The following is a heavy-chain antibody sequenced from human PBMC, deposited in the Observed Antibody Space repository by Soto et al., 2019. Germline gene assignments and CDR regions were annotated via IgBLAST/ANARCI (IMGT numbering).Heavy chain of an antibody. CDR1: GGTFSSYA. Sequence: QVQLVQSGAEVKKPGSSVKVSCKASGGTFSSYAISWVRQAPGQGLEWMGGIIPIFGTANYAQKFQGRVTITADESMSTAYMELSSLRSEATAVYYCARETQMVYAIGWFDPWGQGTLVTVSS. CDR2: IIPIFGTA. J-gene: IGHJ5*02. V-gene: IGHV1-69*01. D-gene: IGHD2-8*01. CDR3: ARETQMVYAIGWFDP.